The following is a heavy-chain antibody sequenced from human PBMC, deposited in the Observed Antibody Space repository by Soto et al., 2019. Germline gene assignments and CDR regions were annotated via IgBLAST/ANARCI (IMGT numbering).Heavy chain of an antibody. CDR3: ARLELTGLDN. CDR2: IYPGDSDT. D-gene: IGHD3-9*01. J-gene: IGHJ4*02. V-gene: IGHV5-51*01. Sequence: PGGALKISCKGSWYTFSPPSVARVRQMPGKGLEWMGIIYPGDSDTRYSPSFQGQVTISADKSFSTAYLQWSSLKASDTAIYFCARLELTGLDNWGQGTPVTVSS. CDR1: WYTFSPPS.